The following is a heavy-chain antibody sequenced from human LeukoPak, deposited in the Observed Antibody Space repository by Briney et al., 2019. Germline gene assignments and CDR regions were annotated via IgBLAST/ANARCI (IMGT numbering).Heavy chain of an antibody. D-gene: IGHD5-24*01. V-gene: IGHV3-48*03. CDR3: ARVRDGSQDY. Sequence: PGGSLRLSCAASGFTFSSYEMNWVRQGPGKGLEWVSYTSSGGSTIYYADSVKGRFTISRDNAKNSLYLQMNSLRAEDTAVYYCARVRDGSQDYWGQGTLVTVSS. CDR1: GFTFSSYE. CDR2: TSSGGSTI. J-gene: IGHJ4*02.